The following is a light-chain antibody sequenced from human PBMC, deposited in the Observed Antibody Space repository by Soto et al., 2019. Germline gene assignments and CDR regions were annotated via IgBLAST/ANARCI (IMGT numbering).Light chain of an antibody. CDR3: QQSYSTPPWT. J-gene: IGKJ1*01. CDR1: QSIVTY. V-gene: IGKV1-39*01. Sequence: DIQMTQSPSSLSASVGDRVTITCRASQSIVTYLNWYLQKPGKAPKLLIYAASNLQSGVPSRFSGSGSGTDFTLTISSLQPEDFATYFCQQSYSTPPWTLGHGTKVDIK. CDR2: AAS.